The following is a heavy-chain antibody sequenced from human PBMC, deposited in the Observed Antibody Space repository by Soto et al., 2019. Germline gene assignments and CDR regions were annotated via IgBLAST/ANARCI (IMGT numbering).Heavy chain of an antibody. CDR1: GFAFQTYT. J-gene: IGHJ5*02. V-gene: IGHV3-21*01. Sequence: GGSLRLSCAASGFAFQTYTMEWLRQPPGKGLEWVSSITISGNYIYYADSVKGRFTISRDNGRNSIYLQMNSLRAEDTAVYYCAKVGVLRTNFRWFDLWGQGTLVTVSS. CDR3: AKVGVLRTNFRWFDL. D-gene: IGHD2-8*01. CDR2: ITISGNYI.